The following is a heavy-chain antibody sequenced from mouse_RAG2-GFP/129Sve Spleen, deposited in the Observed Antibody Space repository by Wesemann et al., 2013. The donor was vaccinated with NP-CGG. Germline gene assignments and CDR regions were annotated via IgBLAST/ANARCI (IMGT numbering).Heavy chain of an antibody. D-gene: IGHD1-1*01. Sequence: NGSLKLSWCTPRGFHLQLPTTMNWVRQATRERVWNGLLAIRSKSNNYATYYADSVKDRFTISRDDSQSMLYLQMNNLKTEDTAMYYCVRHGNYYGSTGAMDYWGQGTSVTVSS. J-gene: IGHJ4*01. CDR1: GFHLQLPTT. CDR3: VRHGNYYGSTGAMDY. CDR2: IRSKSNNYAT. V-gene: IGHV10-1*02.